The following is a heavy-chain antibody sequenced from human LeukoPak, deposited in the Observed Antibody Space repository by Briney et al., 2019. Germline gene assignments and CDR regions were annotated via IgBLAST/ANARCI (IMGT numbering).Heavy chain of an antibody. CDR2: IYDSGTT. Sequence: KPSETLSLTCTISGGSISNYFWTWIRQPPGKGLEWIGYIYDSGTTYYNPSLESRVTIPVDTSKNQFSVKLTSVTAADTAVYYCAKRNPAAGGREVDSWGQGSLVSVCS. J-gene: IGHJ4*02. CDR1: GGSISNYF. V-gene: IGHV4-59*08. D-gene: IGHD6-13*01. CDR3: AKRNPAAGGREVDS.